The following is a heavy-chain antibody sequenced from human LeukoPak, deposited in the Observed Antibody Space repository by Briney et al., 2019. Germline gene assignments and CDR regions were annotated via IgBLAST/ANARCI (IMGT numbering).Heavy chain of an antibody. CDR1: GYPFTSYD. CDR2: MNPNSGNT. J-gene: IGHJ3*02. Sequence: SVKVSCKASGYPFTSYDINWVRQATGQGLEWMGWMNPNSGNTGYAQKFQGRVTITRNTSISSAYMELSSLRSEDTAVYYCARVVMGAKDAFDIWGQGTMVTVSS. CDR3: ARVVMGAKDAFDI. D-gene: IGHD1-26*01. V-gene: IGHV1-8*03.